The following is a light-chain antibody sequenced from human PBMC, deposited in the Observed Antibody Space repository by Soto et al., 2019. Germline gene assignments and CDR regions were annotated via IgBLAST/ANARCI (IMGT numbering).Light chain of an antibody. CDR2: GNS. CDR1: SSNIGAGYD. J-gene: IGLJ2*01. CDR3: QSYDSSLSGLV. Sequence: QPVLTQPPSVSGAPGQRVTISCTGSSSNIGAGYDVHWYQQLPATAPKLLIYGNSNRPSGVPDRFSGSKSGTSASLAITGLQAEDEADYYCQSYDSSLSGLVFGGGTKVTVL. V-gene: IGLV1-40*01.